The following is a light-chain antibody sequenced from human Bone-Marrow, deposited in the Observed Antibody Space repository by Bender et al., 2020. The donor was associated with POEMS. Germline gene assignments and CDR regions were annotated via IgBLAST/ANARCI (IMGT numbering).Light chain of an antibody. V-gene: IGLV2-23*01. J-gene: IGLJ3*02. Sequence: QSALTQPASVSGSHGQSITISCTGTSSDVGDYNSVSWYQQHPGKAPKLMIFESTKRPSGISNRFSGSKSGNTASLTISGLQAEDEADYYCCSYSSTSTLVFGGGTKLTVL. CDR2: EST. CDR1: SSDVGDYNS. CDR3: CSYSSTSTLV.